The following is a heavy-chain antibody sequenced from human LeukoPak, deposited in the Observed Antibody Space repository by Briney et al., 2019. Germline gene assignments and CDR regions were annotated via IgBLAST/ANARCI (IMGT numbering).Heavy chain of an antibody. CDR1: GFTFSSYW. CDR3: ARAGSGDSSGWYAAFDI. J-gene: IGHJ3*02. V-gene: IGHV3-74*01. Sequence: GGSLRLSCAASGFTFSSYWMHWVCQAPGKGLVWVSRINSDGSSTSYTDSVKGRFTISRDSAKNTLYLQMNSLRAEDTAVYYCARAGSGDSSGWYAAFDIWGQGTMVTVSS. D-gene: IGHD6-19*01. CDR2: INSDGSST.